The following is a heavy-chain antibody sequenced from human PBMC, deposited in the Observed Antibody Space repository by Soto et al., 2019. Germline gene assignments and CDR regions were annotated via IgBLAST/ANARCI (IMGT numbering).Heavy chain of an antibody. CDR2: MNPNSGNT. D-gene: IGHD3-3*01. V-gene: IGHV1-8*01. CDR3: ARTYDFWSGYYELHNENYYYYYMDV. J-gene: IGHJ6*03. CDR1: GYTFTSYD. Sequence: ASVKVSCKASGYTFTSYDINWVRQATVQGLEWMGWMNPNSGNTGYAQKFQGRVTMTRNTSISTAYMELSSLRSEDTAVYYCARTYDFWSGYYELHNENYYYYYMDVWGKGTTVTVSS.